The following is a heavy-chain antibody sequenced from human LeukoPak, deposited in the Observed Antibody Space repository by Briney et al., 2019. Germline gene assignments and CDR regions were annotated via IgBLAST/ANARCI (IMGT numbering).Heavy chain of an antibody. CDR1: GFTFSSYG. D-gene: IGHD3-22*01. CDR3: TKDLDTSSYFDY. Sequence: GALRLSCAAAGFTFSSYGMHWVRPAPGKGVEWVGVISYDGSNKYYADSVKGRFTISRDNSKNTLYLQMNSLTAEDTAVYYCTKDLDTSSYFDYWGQGTLVTVSS. J-gene: IGHJ4*02. V-gene: IGHV3-30*18. CDR2: ISYDGSNK.